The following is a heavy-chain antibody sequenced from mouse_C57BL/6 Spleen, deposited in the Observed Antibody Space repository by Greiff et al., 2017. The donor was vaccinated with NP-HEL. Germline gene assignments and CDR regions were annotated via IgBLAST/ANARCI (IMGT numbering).Heavy chain of an antibody. V-gene: IGHV1-59*01. CDR3: AKIYDGYYDYYGY. CDR2: IDPSDSYT. Sequence: QVQLQQPGAELVRPGTSVKLSCKASGYTFTSYWMHWVKQRPGQGLEWIGVIDPSDSYTNYNQKFKGKATLTVDTSSSTAYMQLSSLTSEDSAVYYCAKIYDGYYDYYGYWGKGTTLTVSS. CDR1: GYTFTSYW. J-gene: IGHJ2*01. D-gene: IGHD2-3*01.